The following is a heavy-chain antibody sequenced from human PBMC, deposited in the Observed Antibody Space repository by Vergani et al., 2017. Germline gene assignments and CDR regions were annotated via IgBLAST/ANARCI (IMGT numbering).Heavy chain of an antibody. CDR3: TSAGYGDYDY. Sequence: EVQLVESGGGLVQPGGSLRLSCAASGFTFSGSAMHWVRQAPGKGLEWVGRIRSKDNSYATAYAASVKGRFTISRDDSKNTAYLQMNSLKTEDTAVYYCTSAGYGDYDYWGEGTLVTVSS. J-gene: IGHJ4*02. V-gene: IGHV3-73*01. D-gene: IGHD4-17*01. CDR2: IRSKDNSYAT. CDR1: GFTFSGSA.